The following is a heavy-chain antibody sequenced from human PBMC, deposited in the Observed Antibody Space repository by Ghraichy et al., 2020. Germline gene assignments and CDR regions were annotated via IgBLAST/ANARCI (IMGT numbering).Heavy chain of an antibody. Sequence: GGSLRLSCAASGFTFSSYAMHWVRQAPGKGLEWVAVISYDGSNKYYADSVKGRFTISRDNSKNTLYLQMNSLRAEDTAVYYCARDKAVAGTGEFDYWGQGTLVTVSS. V-gene: IGHV3-30*04. CDR1: GFTFSSYA. D-gene: IGHD6-19*01. J-gene: IGHJ4*02. CDR3: ARDKAVAGTGEFDY. CDR2: ISYDGSNK.